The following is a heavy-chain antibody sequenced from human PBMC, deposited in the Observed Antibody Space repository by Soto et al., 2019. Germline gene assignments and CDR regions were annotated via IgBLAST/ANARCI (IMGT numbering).Heavy chain of an antibody. Sequence: SETLSLTCTVSGGSISSGGYYWSWIRQHPGKGLEWIGYIYYSGSTYYNPSLKSRVTISVDTSKNQFSLKLSSVTAADTAVYYCARDIADSSGFYGMDVCGQGTTVTVSS. CDR3: ARDIADSSGFYGMDV. J-gene: IGHJ6*02. D-gene: IGHD3-22*01. V-gene: IGHV4-31*03. CDR1: GGSISSGGYY. CDR2: IYYSGST.